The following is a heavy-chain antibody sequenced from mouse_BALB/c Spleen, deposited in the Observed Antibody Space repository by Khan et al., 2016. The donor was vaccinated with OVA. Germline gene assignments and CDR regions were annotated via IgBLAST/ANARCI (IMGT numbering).Heavy chain of an antibody. D-gene: IGHD2-14*01. Sequence: QIQLVQSGPELKKPGETVRISCKASGYTFTTAGIQWVQKMPGKGLKWIGWINTHSGVPKYAEDFKGRFAFSLETSASTAYLQITNLKNEDQATYFCARGGAAYYRNDGGAMDYWGQGTSVTVSS. CDR1: GYTFTTAG. CDR2: INTHSGVP. CDR3: ARGGAAYYRNDGGAMDY. V-gene: IGHV9-4*02. J-gene: IGHJ4*01.